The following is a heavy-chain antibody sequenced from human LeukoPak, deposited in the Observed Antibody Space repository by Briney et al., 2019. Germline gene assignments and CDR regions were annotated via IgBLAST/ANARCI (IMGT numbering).Heavy chain of an antibody. CDR2: INWNGGST. V-gene: IGHV3-20*04. Sequence: GSLRLSRAASGFTFDDYGLTWVRQAPGKGLEWVSGINWNGGSTGYADSVKGRFTISRDNAKNFLYLQMNSLRAEDTALYYCARDRDSSSGYYYLFDYWGQGTLVTVSS. CDR3: ARDRDSSSGYYYLFDY. D-gene: IGHD3-22*01. J-gene: IGHJ4*02. CDR1: GFTFDDYG.